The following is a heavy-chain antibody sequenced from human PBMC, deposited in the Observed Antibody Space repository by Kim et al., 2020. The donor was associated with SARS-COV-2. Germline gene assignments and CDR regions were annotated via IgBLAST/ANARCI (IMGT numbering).Heavy chain of an antibody. Sequence: GESLKISCAASGFSFSSYEMNWVRQAPGKGLEWISYISWSGSTIIYADSVKGRFTISRDNAKNSLYLQMNSLRAEDTAIYYCAKEGSSNSGGKENYFDPWGQGTLVTVSS. CDR2: ISWSGSTI. D-gene: IGHD6-13*01. V-gene: IGHV3-48*03. J-gene: IGHJ5*02. CDR3: AKEGSSNSGGKENYFDP. CDR1: GFSFSSYE.